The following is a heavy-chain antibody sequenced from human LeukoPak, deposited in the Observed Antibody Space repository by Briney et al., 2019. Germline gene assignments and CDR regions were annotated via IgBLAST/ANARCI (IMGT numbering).Heavy chain of an antibody. CDR3: ATYRQVLLPFES. D-gene: IGHD2-8*02. Sequence: GGSLRLSCAASGFTFSTFAMIWVRQPPGKGLEWVSSIFPSGGEIHYADSVRGRFTISRDNSKSTLSLHMNSLRAEDTAIYYCATYRQVLLPFESWGQGTLVTVSS. CDR1: GFTFSTFA. J-gene: IGHJ4*02. CDR2: IFPSGGEI. V-gene: IGHV3-23*01.